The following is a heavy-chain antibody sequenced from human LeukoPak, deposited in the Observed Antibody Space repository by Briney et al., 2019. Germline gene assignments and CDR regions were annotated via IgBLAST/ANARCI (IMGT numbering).Heavy chain of an antibody. CDR3: ARGGGLRADY. J-gene: IGHJ4*02. Sequence: TSSETLSLTCAVYGGSFSGYYWSWIRQPPGKGLEWIGEINHSGSTNYNPSLKSRVTIPVDTSKNQFSLKLSSVTAADTAVYYCARGGGLRADYWGQGTLVTVSS. CDR1: GGSFSGYY. V-gene: IGHV4-34*01. CDR2: INHSGST. D-gene: IGHD4-17*01.